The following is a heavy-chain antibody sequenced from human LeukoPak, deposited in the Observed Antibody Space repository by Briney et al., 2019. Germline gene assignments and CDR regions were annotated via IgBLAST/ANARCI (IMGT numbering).Heavy chain of an antibody. CDR2: IYHSGST. Sequence: SETLSLTCTVSGGSLSSDGYYWSWIRQPPGKGLEWIGYIYHSGSTYYNPSLKSRVTISVDRSKNQFSLKLSSVTAADTAVYYCARSQFQNYYDSSGWVLWGQGTLVTVSS. CDR1: GGSLSSDGYY. D-gene: IGHD3-22*01. J-gene: IGHJ4*02. CDR3: ARSQFQNYYDSSGWVL. V-gene: IGHV4-30-2*02.